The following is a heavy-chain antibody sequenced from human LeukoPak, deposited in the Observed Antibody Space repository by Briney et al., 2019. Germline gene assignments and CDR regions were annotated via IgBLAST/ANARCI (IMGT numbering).Heavy chain of an antibody. J-gene: IGHJ4*02. CDR3: ATIVGATTEDDY. Sequence: GGSLRLSCAASGFTFSNYAMRWVRQDPGKGLAWVSTVSGSGATTYYADSVKGRFTISRDNSKNTLYLQMNSLRAEDTAVYYCATIVGATTEDDYWGQGTLVTVSS. CDR1: GFTFSNYA. V-gene: IGHV3-23*01. D-gene: IGHD1-26*01. CDR2: VSGSGATT.